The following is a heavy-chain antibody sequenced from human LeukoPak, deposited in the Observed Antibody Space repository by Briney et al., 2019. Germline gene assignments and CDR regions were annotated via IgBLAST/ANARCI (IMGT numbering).Heavy chain of an antibody. CDR3: ARHLPMDV. V-gene: IGHV5-51*01. J-gene: IGHJ6*03. CDR2: IYPGDSDT. Sequence: GESLKISCNASGYIFSRYWIGWVRQMPGKGLKWIRIIYPGDSDTRYSPSFQGQVNISADKSTSTVYLQWSSLKTSDTAMYYCARHLPMDVWGKGTTVTVSS. CDR1: GYIFSRYW.